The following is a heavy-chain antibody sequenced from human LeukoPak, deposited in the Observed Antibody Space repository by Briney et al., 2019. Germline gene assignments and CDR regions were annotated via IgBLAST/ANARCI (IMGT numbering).Heavy chain of an antibody. J-gene: IGHJ3*02. CDR1: GFTFSRYE. Sequence: GGSLRLSCATSGFTFSRYEMNWVRQAPGKGLVWVSRINSDGSSTSYADSVKGRFTISRDNAKNTLYLQMNSLRAEDTAVYYCARLTTLYYYDSTRDAFDIWGQGTMVTVSS. V-gene: IGHV3-74*01. D-gene: IGHD3-22*01. CDR2: INSDGSST. CDR3: ARLTTLYYYDSTRDAFDI.